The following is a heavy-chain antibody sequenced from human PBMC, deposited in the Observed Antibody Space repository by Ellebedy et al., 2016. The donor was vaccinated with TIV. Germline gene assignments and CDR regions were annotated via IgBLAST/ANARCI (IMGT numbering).Heavy chain of an antibody. D-gene: IGHD3-22*01. CDR1: GFTFSSYS. J-gene: IGHJ4*02. V-gene: IGHV3-48*02. CDR3: AREGDYYDSSGYSSEYFDY. CDR2: ISSSSSTI. Sequence: GESLKISXAASGFTFSSYSMNWVRQAPGKGLEWVSYISSSSSTIYYADSVKGRFTISRDNAKNSLYLQMNSLRDEDTAVYYCAREGDYYDSSGYSSEYFDYWGQGTLVTVSS.